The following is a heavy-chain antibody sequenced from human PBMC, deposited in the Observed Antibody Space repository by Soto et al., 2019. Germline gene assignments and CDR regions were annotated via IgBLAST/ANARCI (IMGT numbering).Heavy chain of an antibody. CDR2: ISGSGDSA. CDR3: GKERRGSGWSVCNY. D-gene: IGHD6-19*01. V-gene: IGHV3-23*01. J-gene: IGHJ4*02. Sequence: VQLLESGGGLVQPGGSLRLSCAAFGFTFRDYAMNWVRQAPGKGLEWVSDISGSGDSARYADSVKGWFTISRDNSRDTLYLQMNSLRVDDTAVYYCGKERRGSGWSVCNYWGQGDLVTVSS. CDR1: GFTFRDYA.